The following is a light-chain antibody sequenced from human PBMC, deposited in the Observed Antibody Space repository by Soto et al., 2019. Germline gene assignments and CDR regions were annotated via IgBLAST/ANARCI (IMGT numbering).Light chain of an antibody. V-gene: IGKV3D-20*02. CDR3: QQRNNWPFTS. Sequence: EIVLTQSPGTLSLSPGERATLSCRASQSVSNNYLAWYHQKPGQAXXLLIYGASNRATGIPDRFSGSESGTDFTLTISRLEPEDFADYYGQQRNNWPFTSFGPGTKVDIK. CDR1: QSVSNNY. CDR2: GAS. J-gene: IGKJ3*01.